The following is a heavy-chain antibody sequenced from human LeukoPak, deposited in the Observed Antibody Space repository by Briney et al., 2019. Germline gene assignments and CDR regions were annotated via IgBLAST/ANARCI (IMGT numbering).Heavy chain of an antibody. D-gene: IGHD3-10*01. J-gene: IGHJ4*02. CDR1: GSSISSSSYY. V-gene: IGHV4-39*01. Sequence: SETLSLTCTVSGSSISSSSYYWGWIRQPPGKGLEWIGSIYYSGSTYYNPSLKSRVTISVDTSKNQFSLKLSSVTAADTAVYYCARHGQWFGELLYFDYWGQGTLVTVSS. CDR2: IYYSGST. CDR3: ARHGQWFGELLYFDY.